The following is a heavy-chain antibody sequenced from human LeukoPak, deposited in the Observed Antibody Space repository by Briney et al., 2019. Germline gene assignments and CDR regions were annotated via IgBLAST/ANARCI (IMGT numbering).Heavy chain of an antibody. D-gene: IGHD3-22*01. Sequence: GGSLRPFGAGAGFTFSSYGMDWVRQGPGKGREGGAVMWYDGSNKYYADFVKGRFTISRDNSKNTLYLQMNSLRAEDTAVYYCARGSNYASSGFADYWGQGTLVTVSS. CDR1: GFTFSSYG. J-gene: IGHJ4*02. CDR3: ARGSNYASSGFADY. V-gene: IGHV3-33*01. CDR2: MWYDGSNK.